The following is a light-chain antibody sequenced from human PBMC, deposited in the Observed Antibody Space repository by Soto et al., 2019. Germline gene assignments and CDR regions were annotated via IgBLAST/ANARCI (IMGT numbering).Light chain of an antibody. J-gene: IGKJ1*01. CDR1: QSVSSK. Sequence: EIVMKQSPATLSVSPGERATLSCRASQSVSSKLALYQQKPGQAPRLLIYGASTRATGIPARFSGSGSRTEFTLTIRSLQSEDFAVYYCLQYNNWPQTFGQGTKVEIK. V-gene: IGKV3-15*01. CDR2: GAS. CDR3: LQYNNWPQT.